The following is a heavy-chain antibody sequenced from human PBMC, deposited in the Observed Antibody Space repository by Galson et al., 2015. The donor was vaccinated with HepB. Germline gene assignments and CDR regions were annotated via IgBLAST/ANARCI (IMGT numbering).Heavy chain of an antibody. V-gene: IGHV3-23*01. CDR1: GFTFSSYA. Sequence: SLRLSCAASGFTFSSYAMSWVRQAPGKGLEWVSAISGSGGSTYYADSVKGRFTISRDNSKNTLYLQMNSLRAEDTAVYYCAKDKLGSARIAVALPGAFDIWGQGTMVTVSS. CDR2: ISGSGGST. CDR3: AKDKLGSARIAVALPGAFDI. J-gene: IGHJ3*02. D-gene: IGHD6-19*01.